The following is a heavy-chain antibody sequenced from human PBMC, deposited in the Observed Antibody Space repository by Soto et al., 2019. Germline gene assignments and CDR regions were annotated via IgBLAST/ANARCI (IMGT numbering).Heavy chain of an antibody. Sequence: GGSLRLSCAPAGFTFSSYGMHWVRQAPGKGLKWVAVIWYDGSNKYYADSVKGRFTISRDNSKNSLYLEMNSLRAEDTAVYYCARSMAWDRANPWFYYYGMDVWGEGTTVTVAS. D-gene: IGHD1-26*01. V-gene: IGHV3-33*01. CDR3: ARSMAWDRANPWFYYYGMDV. J-gene: IGHJ6*04. CDR1: GFTFSSYG. CDR2: IWYDGSNK.